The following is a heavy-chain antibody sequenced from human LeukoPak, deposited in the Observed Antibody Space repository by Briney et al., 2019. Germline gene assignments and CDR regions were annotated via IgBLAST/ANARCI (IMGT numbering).Heavy chain of an antibody. CDR3: ARRDYGGKHFDY. CDR2: IYAGDSDT. V-gene: IGHV5-51*01. CDR1: GYSFTSYW. J-gene: IGHJ4*02. D-gene: IGHD4-23*01. Sequence: GESLQISCKGSGYSFTSYWIGWVRQTPGKGLEGMGIIYAGDSDTRYSPSFQGQVTISADKSTSTAYLQWSSLKASDTAMYYCARRDYGGKHFDYWGQGTLVTVSS.